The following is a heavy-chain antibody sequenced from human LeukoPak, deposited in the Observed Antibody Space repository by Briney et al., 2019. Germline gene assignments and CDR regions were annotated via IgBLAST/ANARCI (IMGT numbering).Heavy chain of an antibody. V-gene: IGHV4-34*01. CDR3: ARELRGYSYGGPRGWFDP. CDR1: GGSFSGYY. Sequence: SETLSLTCAVYGGSFSGYYWSWIRQPPGKGLEWIGEINHSGSTNYNPSLKRRVTISVDTSKNQFSLKLSSVTAADTAVYYCARELRGYSYGGPRGWFDPWGQGTLVTVSS. D-gene: IGHD5-18*01. CDR2: INHSGST. J-gene: IGHJ5*02.